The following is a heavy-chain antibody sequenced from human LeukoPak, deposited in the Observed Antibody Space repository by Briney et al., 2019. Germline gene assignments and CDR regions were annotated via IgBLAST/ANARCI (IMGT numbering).Heavy chain of an antibody. V-gene: IGHV3-21*01. Sequence: GGSLRLSCAASGFTFSSYNMNWVREAPGKGLEWVSSVSSSSSYIYYADSLKGRFTISRDNAKNSLYLQMNSLRAEDRAVYYCPGVGSQLGTSSFDSWGQGTLVTVSS. CDR1: GFTFSSYN. CDR2: VSSSSSYI. J-gene: IGHJ4*02. CDR3: PGVGSQLGTSSFDS. D-gene: IGHD6-13*01.